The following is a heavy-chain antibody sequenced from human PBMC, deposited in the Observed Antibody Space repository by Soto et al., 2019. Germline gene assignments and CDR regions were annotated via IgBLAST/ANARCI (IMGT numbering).Heavy chain of an antibody. Sequence: PSEPLSLTCTASGGYISNYYWNWIRQSPGKGLEWIGYIYSSGSTHYNPSLQNRVTISIDTSKNQVSLKVNSVTAADTAVYYCARDHPHSYGVYYFDYWGQGTPVTVSS. D-gene: IGHD5-18*01. J-gene: IGHJ4*02. CDR1: GGYISNYY. CDR2: IYSSGST. V-gene: IGHV4-59*01. CDR3: ARDHPHSYGVYYFDY.